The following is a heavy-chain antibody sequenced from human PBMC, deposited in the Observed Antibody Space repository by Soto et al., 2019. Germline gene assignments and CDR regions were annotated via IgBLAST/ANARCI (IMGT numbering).Heavy chain of an antibody. CDR2: IYYDGSV. Sequence: QLQLQESGPGLLEPSETLSLTCTVSGGAIRNSIYYWGWIRQPPGKGLEWIGTIYYDGSVAYSPSLKSRVTLSVDTSRNHFSVKINSVTAADTAVYFCARHRIAVAGPLDCWGQGTLVTVSS. CDR1: GGAIRNSIYY. V-gene: IGHV4-39*01. J-gene: IGHJ4*02. CDR3: ARHRIAVAGPLDC. D-gene: IGHD6-19*01.